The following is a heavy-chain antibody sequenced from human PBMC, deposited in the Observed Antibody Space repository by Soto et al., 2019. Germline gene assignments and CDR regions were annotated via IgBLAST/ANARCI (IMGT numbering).Heavy chain of an antibody. D-gene: IGHD2-2*01. V-gene: IGHV1-18*01. J-gene: IGHJ5*02. CDR1: GNTFTNFG. CDR2: ISAYTDDT. Sequence: QGQLVQSGAEVKKPGASVKVSCTASGNTFTNFGVTWVRQAPGQGLEWMGWISAYTDDTNYAQKFQGRVTMTIDTSTSTAYLDLRSLISDDTAVYYCARVIPGAEAWFDPWGQGTLVTVSS. CDR3: ARVIPGAEAWFDP.